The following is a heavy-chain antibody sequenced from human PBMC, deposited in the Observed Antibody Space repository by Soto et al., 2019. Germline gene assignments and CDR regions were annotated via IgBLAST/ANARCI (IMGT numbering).Heavy chain of an antibody. CDR3: ARLLVAKPRAYWFDP. Sequence: SETLSLTCAVSGGSISSGGYSWSWIRQPPGKGLEWIGYIYHSGSTYYNPSLKSRVTISVDRSKNQFSLKLSSVTAADTAVYYCARLLVAKPRAYWFDPWGQGTLVTVSS. CDR2: IYHSGST. D-gene: IGHD2-15*01. CDR1: GGSISSGGYS. V-gene: IGHV4-30-2*02. J-gene: IGHJ5*02.